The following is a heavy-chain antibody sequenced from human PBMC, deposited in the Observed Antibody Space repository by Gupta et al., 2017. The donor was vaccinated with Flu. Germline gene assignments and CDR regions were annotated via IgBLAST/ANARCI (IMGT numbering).Heavy chain of an antibody. CDR2: IYSNGDI. CDR1: GASISSGGYF. Sequence: QVQLQESGPGLVKASQTLSLTCNVSGASISSGGYFWTWLRHHPGKGRECIGSIYSNGDIYYSPSLKSRASISVDTSKNHFSLKLGAVTAADTAVYYCARGHEVLRAYYYYAMDVWGQGTTVTVSS. CDR3: ARGHEVLRAYYYYAMDV. J-gene: IGHJ6*02. D-gene: IGHD3-16*01. V-gene: IGHV4-31*02.